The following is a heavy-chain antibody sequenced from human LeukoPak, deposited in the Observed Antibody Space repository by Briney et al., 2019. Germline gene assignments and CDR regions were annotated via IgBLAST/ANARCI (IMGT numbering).Heavy chain of an antibody. CDR1: GFTFSTYN. Sequence: GGSLRLSCAASGFTFSTYNMHWVRQAPGKGLEWVSSISGTSRSTYIYYADSVKGRFTISRDNAENSLYLQMNSLRAEYTAVYYCARPSINDYGDFGYWGQGTLVTVSS. J-gene: IGHJ4*02. CDR2: ISGTSRSTYI. CDR3: ARPSINDYGDFGY. D-gene: IGHD4-17*01. V-gene: IGHV3-21*01.